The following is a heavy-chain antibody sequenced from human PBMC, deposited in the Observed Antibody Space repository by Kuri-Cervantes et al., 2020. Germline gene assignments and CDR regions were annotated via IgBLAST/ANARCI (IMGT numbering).Heavy chain of an antibody. V-gene: IGHV1-46*01. CDR3: AKGSGSTVGGNGFDY. D-gene: IGHD1-26*01. CDR1: GHTFTSYD. J-gene: IGHJ4*02. Sequence: AAVKVSCKASGHTFTSYDINWVRQAPGQGLEWMGIINPSGGSTSYAQKFQGRVTMTRDTSTSTVYMELSSLRSDDTAVYYCAKGSGSTVGGNGFDYWGQGTLVTVSS. CDR2: INPSGGST.